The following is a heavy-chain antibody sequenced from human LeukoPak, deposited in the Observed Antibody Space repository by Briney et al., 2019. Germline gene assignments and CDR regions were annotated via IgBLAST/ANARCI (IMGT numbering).Heavy chain of an antibody. CDR2: ISGSSSST. CDR1: GFPFASHA. D-gene: IGHD6-13*01. CDR3: AKDLSSSWPNAFHI. Sequence: GGSLRLSCTASGFPFASHAMSWVRQAPGEGLEWVSFISGSSSSTYYADSVQGRFTTSRDNSKNILYLQMNTLRAEDTAVYYCAKDLSSSWPNAFHIWGQGTMVTVSS. J-gene: IGHJ3*02. V-gene: IGHV3-23*01.